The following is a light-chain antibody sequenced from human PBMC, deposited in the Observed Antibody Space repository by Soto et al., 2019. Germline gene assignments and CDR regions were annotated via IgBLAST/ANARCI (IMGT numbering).Light chain of an antibody. CDR3: QQRSNWFRT. V-gene: IGKV3-11*01. Sequence: EIVLAQSPATLSLSPGDTATLSCRASQSVNNFLVWYQQRPGQAPRLLIYDASKRATGIPARFSGSGSGTDFTLTINSLEPEDFAVYYCQQRSNWFRTFCGGTRIEIK. CDR2: DAS. CDR1: QSVNNF. J-gene: IGKJ4*01.